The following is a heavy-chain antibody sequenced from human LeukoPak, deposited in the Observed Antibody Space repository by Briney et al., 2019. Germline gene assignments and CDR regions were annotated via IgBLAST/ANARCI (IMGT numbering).Heavy chain of an antibody. D-gene: IGHD3-10*01. CDR1: GGSISSSSYY. J-gene: IGHJ5*02. V-gene: IGHV4-39*01. Sequence: SETLSLTCTIFGGSISSSSYYWGWIRQPPGKGLERIGSIYYGGSAYYNPSLKSRVTISVDTSKNQFSLKLSSVTAADTAVYYCAKSLYGSGSYYNWFDPWGQGTLVTVSS. CDR3: AKSLYGSGSYYNWFDP. CDR2: IYYGGSA.